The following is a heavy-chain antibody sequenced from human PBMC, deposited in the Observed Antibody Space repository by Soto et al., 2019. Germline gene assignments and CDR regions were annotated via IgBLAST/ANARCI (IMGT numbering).Heavy chain of an antibody. D-gene: IGHD2-2*01. V-gene: IGHV1-18*04. Sequence: AAVKGSFKASGYTFTSYVISWVRQAPGQGLEWIGWISAYNGNTNYAQKLQGRVTMTTDTSTSKAYMELRRLRSDDTAVYYCARYNVVVLPAATPLIAYYCMDVCGQ. CDR2: ISAYNGNT. J-gene: IGHJ6*02. CDR3: ARYNVVVLPAATPLIAYYCMDV. CDR1: GYTFTSYV.